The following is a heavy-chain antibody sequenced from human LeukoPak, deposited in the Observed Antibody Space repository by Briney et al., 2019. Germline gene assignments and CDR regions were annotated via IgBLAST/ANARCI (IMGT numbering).Heavy chain of an antibody. CDR1: GFTFSDHY. V-gene: IGHV3-72*01. Sequence: GGSLRLSCAASGFTFSDHYMDWVRQAPGKGLEWVGRTRNKANSYTTVYAASVKGRFTISRDESENSLLLQMNSLKTEDTAVYYCERGYNSFDSWGQGTLVTVSS. CDR2: TRNKANSYTT. J-gene: IGHJ4*02. D-gene: IGHD1-1*01. CDR3: ERGYNSFDS.